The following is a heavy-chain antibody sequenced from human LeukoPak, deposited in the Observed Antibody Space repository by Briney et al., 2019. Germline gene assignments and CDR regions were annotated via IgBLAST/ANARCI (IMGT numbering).Heavy chain of an antibody. J-gene: IGHJ3*02. CDR2: IYWDDDN. V-gene: IGHV2-5*02. Sequence: SGPTLVNPTQTLTLTCTFSGFSLSTSGVVVGWIRQPPGKALEWLALIYWDDDNRYSPSLKSRPTITMDTSNNQVVLTMTNMDPVDTATYFCAHRRAGDAFDIWGQGTMVTVSS. CDR1: GFSLSTSGVV. CDR3: AHRRAGDAFDI.